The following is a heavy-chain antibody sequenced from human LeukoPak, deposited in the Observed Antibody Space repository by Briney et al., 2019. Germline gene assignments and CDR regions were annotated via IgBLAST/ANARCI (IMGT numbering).Heavy chain of an antibody. Sequence: GASVKVSCKASGYTFTGYYMHWVRQAPGQGLEWMGWINPNSGGTNYAQKFQGWVTMTRDTSISTAYMELSRLRSDDTAVYYCARGRGLALAGAAAPYWGQGTLVTVSS. CDR3: ARGRGLALAGAAAPY. D-gene: IGHD4/OR15-4a*01. J-gene: IGHJ4*02. V-gene: IGHV1-2*04. CDR1: GYTFTGYY. CDR2: INPNSGGT.